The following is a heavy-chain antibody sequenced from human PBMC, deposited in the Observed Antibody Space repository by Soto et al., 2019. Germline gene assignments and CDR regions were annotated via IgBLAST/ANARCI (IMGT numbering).Heavy chain of an antibody. CDR3: ARYRREAVAGYTLDN. D-gene: IGHD6-13*01. J-gene: IGHJ4*02. Sequence: SDALSLTCTVAGGSISSNYWTWIRQPPGKGLEWIGYVYNSGSTNYNPSLKSRVTISEDTSKSQFSLKVNSMTAAETAVYYCARYRREAVAGYTLDNWGQGILVTGSS. CDR2: VYNSGST. V-gene: IGHV4-59*07. CDR1: GGSISSNY.